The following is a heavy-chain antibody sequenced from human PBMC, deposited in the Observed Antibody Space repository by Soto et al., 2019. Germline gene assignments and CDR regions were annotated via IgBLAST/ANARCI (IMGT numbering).Heavy chain of an antibody. V-gene: IGHV3-48*01. CDR1: GFTFRTYN. CDR2: ISSSTGTI. D-gene: IGHD6-19*01. Sequence: GGSLRLSCAASGFTFRTYNMNWVRQAPGKGLEWVSYISSSTGTIYYADSVKGRFTISRDNAKNSLYLQMNSLRAEDTAVYYCERVYGIAVAGTLDFWGQGTLVTVSS. J-gene: IGHJ4*02. CDR3: ERVYGIAVAGTLDF.